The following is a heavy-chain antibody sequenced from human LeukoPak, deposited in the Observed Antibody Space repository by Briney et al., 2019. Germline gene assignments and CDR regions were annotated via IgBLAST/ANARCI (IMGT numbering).Heavy chain of an antibody. CDR2: IGTAGDT. J-gene: IGHJ6*03. V-gene: IGHV3-13*01. CDR3: ARADYFYYMDV. CDR1: GFTFSSYD. Sequence: PGGSLRLSCAASGFTFSSYDMHWVRQPTGKGLEWVSAIGTAGDTYYSHSVKGRFTISRDNSKNTLYLHMNSLRAEDTAVYYCARADYFYYMDVWGKGTTVTVSS.